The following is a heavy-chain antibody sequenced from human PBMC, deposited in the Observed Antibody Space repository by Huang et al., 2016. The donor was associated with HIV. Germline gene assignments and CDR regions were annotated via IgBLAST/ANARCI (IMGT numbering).Heavy chain of an antibody. CDR3: ARRQWLRQTWGAFNI. D-gene: IGHD6-19*01. CDR2: GYPSDAAT. J-gene: IGHJ3*02. V-gene: IGHV5-51*03. Sequence: QLVQSGAEVKKPGESLKISCKGSGDTVTNSWIGWVRQMPGKGLEGIGLGYPSDAATKYCPSVQGQGTLSADKSISTAFLQWSSLKASDTAMYYCARRQWLRQTWGAFNIWGQGTMVIVSS. CDR1: GDTVTNSW.